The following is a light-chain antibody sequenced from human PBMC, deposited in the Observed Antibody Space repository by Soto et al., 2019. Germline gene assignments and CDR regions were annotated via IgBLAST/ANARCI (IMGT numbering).Light chain of an antibody. CDR1: QSVSSY. V-gene: IGKV3-11*01. CDR3: QQRSNWPPGST. Sequence: EIVLTQSPATLSLSPGERATLSCRASQSVSSYLAWYQQKPGQAPRLLIYDASNRATGIPAMFSGSGSGTDFALTISSLGPEDFAVYYCQQRSNWPPGSTFGQGTKLEIK. J-gene: IGKJ2*02. CDR2: DAS.